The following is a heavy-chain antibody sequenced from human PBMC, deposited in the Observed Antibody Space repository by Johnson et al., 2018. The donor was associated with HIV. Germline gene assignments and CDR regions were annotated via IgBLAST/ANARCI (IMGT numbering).Heavy chain of an antibody. CDR2: IYSGGST. D-gene: IGHD3-22*01. CDR3: AKHSSGYRDAFDI. Sequence: VQLVESGGGVVQPGRSLRLSCAASGFTVSSNYMSWVRQAPGKGLEWVSVIYSGGSTYYADSVKGRFTISRDNSKNTLYLQMNSLRAEDTAVYYCAKHSSGYRDAFDIWGQGTMVTVSS. J-gene: IGHJ3*02. CDR1: GFTVSSNY. V-gene: IGHV3-66*04.